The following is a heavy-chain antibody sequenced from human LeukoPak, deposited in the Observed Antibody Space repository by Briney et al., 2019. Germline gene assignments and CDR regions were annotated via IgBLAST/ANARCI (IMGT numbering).Heavy chain of an antibody. CDR3: GRSSERYYYGLDV. J-gene: IGHJ6*02. Sequence: GGSLRLSCLASGFTFSDYSINWVRQAPGKGLEWVSSISTTSSYIYYADSAKGRFTISRDNAKNSMYLQMNILRAEDTAVYYCGRSSERYYYGLDVWGRGTTVTVSS. V-gene: IGHV3-21*01. CDR1: GFTFSDYS. CDR2: ISTTSSYI.